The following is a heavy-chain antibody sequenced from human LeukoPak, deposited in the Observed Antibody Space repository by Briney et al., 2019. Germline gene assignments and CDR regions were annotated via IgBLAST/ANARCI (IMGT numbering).Heavy chain of an antibody. J-gene: IGHJ5*02. V-gene: IGHV1-69*04. CDR3: ARDSGDSSGKGGRFDP. CDR2: IIPILGIA. D-gene: IGHD3-22*01. CDR1: GGTFSSYA. Sequence: SVKVSCKASGGTFSSYAISWVRQAPGQGLEWMGRIIPILGIANYAQKFQGRVTITADKSTSTAYMELSSLRSEDTAVYYCARDSGDSSGKGGRFDPWGQGTLVTVSS.